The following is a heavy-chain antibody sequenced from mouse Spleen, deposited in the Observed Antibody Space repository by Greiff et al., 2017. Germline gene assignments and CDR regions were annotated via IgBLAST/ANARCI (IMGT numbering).Heavy chain of an antibody. D-gene: IGHD4-1*01. J-gene: IGHJ2*01. CDR1: GFTFSSYA. Sequence: EVKVEESGGGLVKLGGSLKLSCAASGFTFSSYAMSWVRQTPEKRLEWVATISSGGGNTYYPDSVKGRFTISRDNAKNTLYLQMSSLKSEDTAMYYCARRNWFDYWGQGTTLTVSS. CDR2: ISSGGGNT. CDR3: ARRNWFDY. V-gene: IGHV5-9*04.